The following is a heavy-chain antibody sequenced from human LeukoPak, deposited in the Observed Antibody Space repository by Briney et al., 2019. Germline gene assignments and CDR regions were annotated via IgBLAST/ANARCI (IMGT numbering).Heavy chain of an antibody. V-gene: IGHV4-59*08. J-gene: IGHJ3*02. D-gene: IGHD5-18*01. Sequence: PSETLSLTCTVSGGSISSYYWSWIRQPPGKGLEWIGYIYYSGSTNYNPSLKSRVTISVDTSKNQFSLKLSSVTAADTAVYYCARYSKTWIQLWLLGGDAFDIWGQGTMVTVSS. CDR2: IYYSGST. CDR3: ARYSKTWIQLWLLGGDAFDI. CDR1: GGSISSYY.